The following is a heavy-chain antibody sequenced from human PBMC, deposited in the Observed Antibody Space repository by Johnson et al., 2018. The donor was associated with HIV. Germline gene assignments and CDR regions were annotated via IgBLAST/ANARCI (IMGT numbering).Heavy chain of an antibody. J-gene: IGHJ3*02. V-gene: IGHV3-30*18. CDR1: GFTFSSYG. CDR2: ISYDGSNK. CDR3: AKGSRARAVYDLWSGVPDAFDI. D-gene: IGHD3-3*01. Sequence: QMQPVESGGDVVQPGRSLRLSCAASGFTFSSYGMHWVRQAPGKGLDWVADISYDGSNKYYADSLMGRFTISRDNSKNSLYLQMNSLRPDDTAVYYCAKGSRARAVYDLWSGVPDAFDIWGQGTMVTVSS.